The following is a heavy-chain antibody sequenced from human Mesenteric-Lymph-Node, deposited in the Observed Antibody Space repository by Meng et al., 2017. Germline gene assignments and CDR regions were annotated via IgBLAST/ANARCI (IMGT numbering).Heavy chain of an antibody. D-gene: IGHD2-2*01. CDR2: IYYSGST. CDR3: ARDCSSTSCYVNKEDYYYYGMDV. V-gene: IGHV4-39*07. Sequence: GSLRLSCTVSGGSISSSSYYWGWIRQPPGKGLEWIGSIYYSGSTYYNPSLKSRVTISVDTSKNQFSLKLSSVTAADTAVYYCARDCSSTSCYVNKEDYYYYGMDVWGQGTTVTGAS. J-gene: IGHJ6*01. CDR1: GGSISSSSYY.